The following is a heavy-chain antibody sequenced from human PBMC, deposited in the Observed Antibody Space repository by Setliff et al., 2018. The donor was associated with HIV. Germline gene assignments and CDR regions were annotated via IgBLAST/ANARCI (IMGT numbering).Heavy chain of an antibody. J-gene: IGHJ6*03. V-gene: IGHV4-59*08. CDR2: ISYSGTT. Sequence: KASETLSLTCTVSGGSISSYYWSWIRQPPGKGLEWIGHISYSGTTNYNPSLKSRVTISVDTSKNQFSLKLNSVTAADAAVYYCARRRPPPTGSYSKYYMDVWGKGTTVTVSS. CDR1: GGSISSYY. D-gene: IGHD1-26*01. CDR3: ARRRPPPTGSYSKYYMDV.